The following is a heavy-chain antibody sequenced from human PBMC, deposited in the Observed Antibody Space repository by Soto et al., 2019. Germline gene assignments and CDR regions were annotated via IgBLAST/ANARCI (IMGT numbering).Heavy chain of an antibody. J-gene: IGHJ4*02. CDR3: VTHSSGWYFDY. V-gene: IGHV1-3*01. D-gene: IGHD6-19*01. CDR2: INAGNGNT. Sequence: SVKVSCKASGYTFTSYAMHWVRQAPGQRLEWMGWINAGNGNTKYSQKFQGRVTITRDTSASTAYMELSSLRSEDTAVYYCVTHSSGWYFDYWGQGTLVTVSS. CDR1: GYTFTSYA.